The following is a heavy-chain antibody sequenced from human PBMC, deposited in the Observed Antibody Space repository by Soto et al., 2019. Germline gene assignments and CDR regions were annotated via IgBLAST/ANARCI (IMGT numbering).Heavy chain of an antibody. Sequence: GGSLRLSCAASGFTFSSYAMSWVRQAPGKGLEWVSAISGTGDSTYYSESVKGRFTISRDNSKNTLYLQMNSLRAEDTAVYYCAKIQAGGWYESRMSYYFDYWGQGTLVTVSS. CDR3: AKIQAGGWYESRMSYYFDY. D-gene: IGHD6-19*01. J-gene: IGHJ4*02. V-gene: IGHV3-23*01. CDR1: GFTFSSYA. CDR2: ISGTGDST.